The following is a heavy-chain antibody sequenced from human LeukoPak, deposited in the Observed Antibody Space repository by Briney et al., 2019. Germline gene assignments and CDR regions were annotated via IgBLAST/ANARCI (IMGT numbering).Heavy chain of an antibody. CDR1: GGSISSSNW. J-gene: IGHJ3*02. CDR2: IYHSGST. CDR3: ARYCSSTSCYTPGAFDI. Sequence: SETLSLTCAVSGGSISSSNWWSWVRQPPGKGLEWIGEIYHSGSTNYNPSLKSRVTISVDKSKNQFSLKLSSVTAADTAVYYCARYCSSTSCYTPGAFDIWGQGTMVTVSS. D-gene: IGHD2-2*02. V-gene: IGHV4-4*02.